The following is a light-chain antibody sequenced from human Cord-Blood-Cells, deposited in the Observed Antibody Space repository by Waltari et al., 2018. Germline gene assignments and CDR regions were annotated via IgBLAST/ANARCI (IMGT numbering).Light chain of an antibody. CDR1: SSDVGGFNY. CDR2: DVS. J-gene: IGLJ1*01. CDR3: SSYTSSSTSSYV. V-gene: IGLV2-14*01. Sequence: QSALTQPASVSGSPGQSITISCTGTSSDVGGFNYASWYQQHPGKAPKLMIYDVSKRPSGVSNRFSGSKSGNTASLTISGLQAEDEADYYCSSYTSSSTSSYVFGTGTKVTVL.